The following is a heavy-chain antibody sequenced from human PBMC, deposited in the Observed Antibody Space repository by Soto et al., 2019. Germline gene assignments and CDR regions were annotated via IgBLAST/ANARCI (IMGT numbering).Heavy chain of an antibody. CDR1: GFTFSSYD. CDR3: ARGGRGAAYFDY. V-gene: IGHV3-13*01. CDR2: IGTAGDT. J-gene: IGHJ4*02. D-gene: IGHD1-26*01. Sequence: EVQLVESGGGLVQPGGSLRLSCAASGFTFSSYDMHWVRQATGKGLEWVSAIGTAGDTYYPGSVKGRFTISRENAKNSLYLQMNSLRAGDTAAYYCARGGRGAAYFDYWGQGTLVTVSS.